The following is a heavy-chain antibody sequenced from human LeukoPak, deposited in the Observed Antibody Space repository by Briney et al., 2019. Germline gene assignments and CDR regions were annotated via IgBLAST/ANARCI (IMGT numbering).Heavy chain of an antibody. CDR3: ARVKSYYYDTSDKDAFDI. CDR2: INPRGGST. Sequence: ASVKVSCKASGYTFTSHFMHWVRQAPGQGLEWMGIINPRGGSTSYTQKFQGRVTMTRDTSTSTVYMELSGLRSEDTAVYYCARVKSYYYDTSDKDAFDIWGQGTMVTVSS. CDR1: GYTFTSHF. D-gene: IGHD3-22*01. J-gene: IGHJ3*02. V-gene: IGHV1-46*01.